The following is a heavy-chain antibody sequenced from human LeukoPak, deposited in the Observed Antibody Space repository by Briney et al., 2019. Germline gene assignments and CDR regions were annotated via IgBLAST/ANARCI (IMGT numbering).Heavy chain of an antibody. CDR2: IYSGGNT. V-gene: IGHV3-66*01. J-gene: IGHJ3*02. Sequence: GGSLRLSCAASGFTVSSNYMAWVRQAPGKGLEWVSVIYSGGNTYYADSVKGIFTISRDNSKNTLYLQMNSLRAEDTAVYYCARAGSSGWYAFDIWGQGTMVTVSS. CDR1: GFTVSSNY. D-gene: IGHD6-19*01. CDR3: ARAGSSGWYAFDI.